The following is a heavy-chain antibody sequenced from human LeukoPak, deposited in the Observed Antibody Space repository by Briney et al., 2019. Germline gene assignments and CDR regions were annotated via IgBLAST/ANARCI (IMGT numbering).Heavy chain of an antibody. Sequence: GGSLRLSCAASGFTFSNVWMSWVRQVPGKGLEWVGHIKTKTGGETADYAAPLKGRFSISRDDSKNTVYLQLSSLETEDTAVYFCATVGTTGIRPDCWGQGALVTVSS. V-gene: IGHV3-15*01. J-gene: IGHJ4*02. CDR3: ATVGTTGIRPDC. CDR2: IKTKTGGETA. CDR1: GFTFSNVW. D-gene: IGHD1-1*01.